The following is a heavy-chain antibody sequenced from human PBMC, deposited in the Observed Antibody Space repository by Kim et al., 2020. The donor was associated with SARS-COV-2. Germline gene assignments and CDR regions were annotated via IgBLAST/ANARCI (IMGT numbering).Heavy chain of an antibody. V-gene: IGHV3-9*01. D-gene: IGHD3-22*01. J-gene: IGHJ4*02. CDR2: ISWNSGIK. Sequence: GGSLRLSCAASGFTYEDYAMHWVRQAPGKGLEWVSVISWNSGIKGYADSVKGRFTISRDNGKDSLYLQMNSLRAEDTALYYCAKDRGHRGYYDYWGQGTL. CDR3: AKDRGHRGYYDY. CDR1: GFTYEDYA.